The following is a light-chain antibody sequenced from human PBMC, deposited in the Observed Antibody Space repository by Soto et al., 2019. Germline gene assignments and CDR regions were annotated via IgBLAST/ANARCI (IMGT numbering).Light chain of an antibody. J-gene: IGLJ1*01. Sequence: QSVLTHPPSVSGAPGQRVTISCTGSSSNIGAGYDVHWYQQLPGTAPKLLIYGNSNRPSGAPDRFSGSKSGTSASLAITGLQAEDEADYYCQSYDSSLSGSAVFGTGTKV. CDR1: SSNIGAGYD. CDR2: GNS. CDR3: QSYDSSLSGSAV. V-gene: IGLV1-40*01.